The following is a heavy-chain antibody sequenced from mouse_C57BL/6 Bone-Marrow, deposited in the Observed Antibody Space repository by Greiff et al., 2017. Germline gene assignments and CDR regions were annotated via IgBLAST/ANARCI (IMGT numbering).Heavy chain of an antibody. Sequence: DVQLVESGPGLAKPSQTLSLTCSVTGYSITSDYWNWIRKFPGNKLEYMGYISYSGSTYYNPSLKSRISITRDTSKNKYYLQWNSVTTDETATYYCASHSNYGGFAYWGQGTLVTVSA. CDR1: GYSITSDY. CDR3: ASHSNYGGFAY. CDR2: ISYSGST. D-gene: IGHD2-5*01. V-gene: IGHV3-8*01. J-gene: IGHJ3*01.